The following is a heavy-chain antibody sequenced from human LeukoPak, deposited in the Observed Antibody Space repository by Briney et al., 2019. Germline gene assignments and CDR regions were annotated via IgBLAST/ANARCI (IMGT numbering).Heavy chain of an antibody. Sequence: GGSLRLSCAASGFTFSSYWMSWVRQAPGKGLEGVANIKQDGSEKYYVDSVKGRFTISRDNAKNSLYLQMNSLRAEDTAVYYCATDYSDFWSGYYNLKSSFYMDVWGKGTTVTVSS. CDR3: ATDYSDFWSGYYNLKSSFYMDV. CDR2: IKQDGSEK. J-gene: IGHJ6*03. D-gene: IGHD3-3*01. CDR1: GFTFSSYW. V-gene: IGHV3-7*01.